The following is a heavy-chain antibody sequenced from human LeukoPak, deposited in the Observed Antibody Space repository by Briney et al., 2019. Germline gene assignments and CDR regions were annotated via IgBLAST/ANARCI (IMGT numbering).Heavy chain of an antibody. Sequence: ASVKVSCKASGYTFTSYDINWVRQATGQGLEWMGWMIPNSGNTGYAQTFQGRVTLTRNTSISTAYMELSSLRSEDTAVYYCARVSIVGATPDFDYWGQGTLVTVSS. V-gene: IGHV1-8*03. CDR3: ARVSIVGATPDFDY. CDR2: MIPNSGNT. CDR1: GYTFTSYD. D-gene: IGHD1-26*01. J-gene: IGHJ4*02.